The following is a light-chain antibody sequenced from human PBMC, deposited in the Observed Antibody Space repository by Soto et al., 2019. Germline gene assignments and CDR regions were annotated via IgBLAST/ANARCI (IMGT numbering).Light chain of an antibody. CDR2: DAS. J-gene: IGKJ2*01. V-gene: IGKV1-33*01. Sequence: DLQMTQSPSSLSASVGDRVTITCQASQDISNYLNWYQQKPGKAPKLLIYDASNLETGVPSRFRGSGSGKDFTLTISSLQSEDIATYYCQQYDNLPVTFGQGTKLEIK. CDR3: QQYDNLPVT. CDR1: QDISNY.